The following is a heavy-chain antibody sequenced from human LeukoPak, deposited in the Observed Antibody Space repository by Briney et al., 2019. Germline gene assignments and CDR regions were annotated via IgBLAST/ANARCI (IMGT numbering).Heavy chain of an antibody. CDR1: GFTFSSYA. Sequence: PGGSLRLSCAASGFTFSSYAMSRVRQAPGKGLEWVSAISGSGGSTYYADSVKGRFTISRDNSKNTLYLQMNSLRAEDTAVYYCAKDNWNYVTSDFDYWGQETLVTVSS. D-gene: IGHD1-7*01. V-gene: IGHV3-23*01. CDR2: ISGSGGST. J-gene: IGHJ4*02. CDR3: AKDNWNYVTSDFDY.